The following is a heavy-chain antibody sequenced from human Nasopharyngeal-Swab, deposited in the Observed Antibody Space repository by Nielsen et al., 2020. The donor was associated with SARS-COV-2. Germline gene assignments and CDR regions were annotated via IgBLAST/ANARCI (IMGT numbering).Heavy chain of an antibody. J-gene: IGHJ4*02. Sequence: VRQAPGKGLEWVSVIYSGGSTYYADSVKDRFTISRDNSKNTLYLQMNSLRAEDTAVYYCARGLRGYSGYSDYWGQGTLVTVSS. CDR2: IYSGGST. V-gene: IGHV3-53*01. D-gene: IGHD5-12*01. CDR3: ARGLRGYSGYSDY.